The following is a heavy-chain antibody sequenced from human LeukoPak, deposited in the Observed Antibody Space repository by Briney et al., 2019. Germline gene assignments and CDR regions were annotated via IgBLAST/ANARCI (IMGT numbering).Heavy chain of an antibody. J-gene: IGHJ5*02. CDR2: IYPGDSDT. Sequence: GESLKISCKGSGYSFTSYWIGWVRQMPGKGLEWMGIIYPGDSDTRYSPSFQGQVTISADKSISTAYLQWSSLKASDTAMYYCAGLGALLWFGEYDNPYWFDPWGQGTLVTVSS. V-gene: IGHV5-51*01. D-gene: IGHD3-10*01. CDR1: GYSFTSYW. CDR3: AGLGALLWFGEYDNPYWFDP.